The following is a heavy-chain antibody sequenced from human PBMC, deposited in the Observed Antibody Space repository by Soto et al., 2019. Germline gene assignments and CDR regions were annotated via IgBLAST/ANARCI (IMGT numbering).Heavy chain of an antibody. CDR3: ARDRLMATAGTARHYFGLDV. CDR2: IYYSGNT. J-gene: IGHJ6*02. D-gene: IGHD5-18*01. Sequence: ASETLSLTCTVSGGSIRSGGYYWSWVRQNPRRGLEWIGNIYYSGNTYYNPSLKSRLTISVDTSKNQFSLNLSSVTAADTAVYYCARDRLMATAGTARHYFGLDVWGQGTKVTVYS. CDR1: GGSIRSGGYY. V-gene: IGHV4-31*03.